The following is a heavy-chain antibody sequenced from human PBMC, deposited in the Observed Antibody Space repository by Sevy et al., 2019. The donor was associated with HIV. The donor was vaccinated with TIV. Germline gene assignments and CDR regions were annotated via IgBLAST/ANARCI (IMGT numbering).Heavy chain of an antibody. D-gene: IGHD3-10*01. CDR1: GGTFSSYA. Sequence: SVKVSCKASGGTFSSYAISWVRQAPGQGLEWMGGIIPIFGTANYAQKFQGRVTITADESTSTAYMELSSLRSEDTAVYYCARDRESGTRWYYFDYWGQGTLVTVSS. V-gene: IGHV1-69*13. CDR2: IIPIFGTA. CDR3: ARDRESGTRWYYFDY. J-gene: IGHJ4*02.